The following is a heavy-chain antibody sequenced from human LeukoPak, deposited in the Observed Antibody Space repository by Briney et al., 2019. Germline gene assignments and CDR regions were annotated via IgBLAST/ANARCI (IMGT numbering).Heavy chain of an antibody. V-gene: IGHV4-31*03. Sequence: SETLSLTCTVSGGSISSGGYYWSWIRQHPGKGLEWIGYIYYSGSTYYNPSLKSRVTISVDTSKNQFSLKLSSVTAADTAVYYCARHGKLPLDYWGQGTLVTVSS. CDR1: GGSISSGGYY. D-gene: IGHD2-15*01. CDR2: IYYSGST. J-gene: IGHJ4*02. CDR3: ARHGKLPLDY.